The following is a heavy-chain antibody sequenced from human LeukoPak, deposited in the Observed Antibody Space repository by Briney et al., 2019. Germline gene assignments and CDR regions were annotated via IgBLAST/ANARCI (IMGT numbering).Heavy chain of an antibody. V-gene: IGHV4-59*01. D-gene: IGHD3-10*01. CDR1: GGSISSYY. CDR2: IYYSGST. CDR3: ARAGWFGELWVDY. J-gene: IGHJ4*02. Sequence: SETLSLTCTVSGGSISSYYWSWIRQPPGKGLEWIGYIYYSGSTNYNPSLKSRVTISVDTSKNQFSLKLSSVTAADTAVYYCARAGWFGELWVDYWGQGTLVTVSS.